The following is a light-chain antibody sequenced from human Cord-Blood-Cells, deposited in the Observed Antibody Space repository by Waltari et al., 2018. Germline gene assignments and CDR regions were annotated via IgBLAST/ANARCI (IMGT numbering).Light chain of an antibody. Sequence: QSALPQPPSASGSPGQSVTISCTGTSSVVGGYNYVSWYQQHPRKAPKLMIYEVSKRPSGVPDRFSGSKSGNTASLTVSGLQAEDEADYYCSSYAGSNNYVFGTGTKVTVL. CDR3: SSYAGSNNYV. CDR2: EVS. CDR1: SSVVGGYNY. J-gene: IGLJ1*01. V-gene: IGLV2-8*01.